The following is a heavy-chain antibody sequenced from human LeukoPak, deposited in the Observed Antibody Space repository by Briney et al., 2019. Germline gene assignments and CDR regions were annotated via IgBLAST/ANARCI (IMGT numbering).Heavy chain of an antibody. CDR2: ISNNGGYT. V-gene: IGHV3-23*01. J-gene: IGHJ4*02. CDR1: GVTFSSSA. D-gene: IGHD2-15*01. CDR3: AKQLGYCSDGSCYFPY. Sequence: GGSLRLSCAASGVTFSSSAMSWVRQAPGKGLEWVSAISNNGGYTYYADSVQGRFTISRDNSKSTLCLQMNSLRAEDTAVYYCAKQLGYCSDGSCYFPYWGQGTLVSVSS.